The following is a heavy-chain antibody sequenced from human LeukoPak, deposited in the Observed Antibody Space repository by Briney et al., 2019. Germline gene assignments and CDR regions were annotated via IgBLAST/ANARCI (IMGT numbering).Heavy chain of an antibody. CDR1: GFTFSSYA. D-gene: IGHD2-15*01. V-gene: IGHV3-23*01. CDR2: ISGSGGST. J-gene: IGHJ4*02. Sequence: PGGSLRLSCAASGFTFSSYAMSWVRQAPGKGLEWVSAISGSGGSTYYADSVKGRFTISRDNSKNTLYLQMNSLRAEDTAVYYCAREGVAMVAATSYFDYWGQGTLVTVSS. CDR3: AREGVAMVAATSYFDY.